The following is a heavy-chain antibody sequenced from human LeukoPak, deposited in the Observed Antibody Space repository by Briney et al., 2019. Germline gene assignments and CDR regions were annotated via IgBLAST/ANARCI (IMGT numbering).Heavy chain of an antibody. D-gene: IGHD6-13*01. V-gene: IGHV3-66*01. CDR2: IYSGGST. CDR3: ARETMAASGWFDP. Sequence: GGSLRLSCAASGFTVSSNYMSWVRQAPGKGLEWVSVIYSGGSTYYADSVKGRFTISRDNSKNTLYLQMNSLRVEDTAVYYCARETMAASGWFDPWGQGTLVTVSS. J-gene: IGHJ5*02. CDR1: GFTVSSNY.